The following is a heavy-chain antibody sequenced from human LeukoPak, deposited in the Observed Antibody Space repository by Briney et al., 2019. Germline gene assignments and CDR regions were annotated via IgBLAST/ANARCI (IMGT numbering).Heavy chain of an antibody. D-gene: IGHD6-13*01. CDR3: VRQAYSSNLGWFDP. V-gene: IGHV4-39*01. CDR1: GGSISSSSFY. CDR2: IYYSGNT. J-gene: IGHJ5*02. Sequence: SETLSLTCTVSGGSISSSSFYWGWIRQPPGKGLEWIGSIYYSGNTYYNPSLKSRVTISVDTSKNQFSLKLSSVTAADTAVYYCVRQAYSSNLGWFDPWGQGTLVTVSS.